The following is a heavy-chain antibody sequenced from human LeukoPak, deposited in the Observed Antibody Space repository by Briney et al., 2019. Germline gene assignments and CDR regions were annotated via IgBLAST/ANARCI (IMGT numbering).Heavy chain of an antibody. Sequence: GRSLRLSCAASGFTFSSYGMHWVRQAPGKGLEWVAVIWYDGSNKYYADSVKGRFTISRDNSKNTLYLQMNSLRAEDTAVYYCAKDLAPLYYDSSGYIDYWGQGTLVTVSS. D-gene: IGHD3-22*01. J-gene: IGHJ4*02. CDR1: GFTFSSYG. CDR2: IWYDGSNK. V-gene: IGHV3-33*06. CDR3: AKDLAPLYYDSSGYIDY.